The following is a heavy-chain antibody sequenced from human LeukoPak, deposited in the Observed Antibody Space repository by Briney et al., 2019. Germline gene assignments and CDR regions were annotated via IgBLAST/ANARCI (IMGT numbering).Heavy chain of an antibody. CDR3: ARAPGYCSGGSCYYSGMDV. Sequence: SQTLSLTCAISGDSVSSNSAAWSWIRQSPSRGLEWLGRTYYRSKWYNDYAVSVKSRITINPDTSKNQFSLQLNSVTPEDTAVYYCARAPGYCSGGSCYYSGMDVWGQGTTVTVSS. J-gene: IGHJ6*02. CDR1: GDSVSSNSAA. V-gene: IGHV6-1*01. CDR2: TYYRSKWYN. D-gene: IGHD2-15*01.